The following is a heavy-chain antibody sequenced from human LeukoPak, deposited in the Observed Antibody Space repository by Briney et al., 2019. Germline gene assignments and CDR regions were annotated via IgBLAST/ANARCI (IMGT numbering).Heavy chain of an antibody. V-gene: IGHV3-21*06. CDR2: ISGYSDYI. Sequence: GGSLRLSCAASGFTFSIYGMHWVRQAPGKGLEWVSSISGYSDYIFYADSVRGRFTVSRDNAKNSLYLQMDSLRVEDTAVYYCARAFDPWGQGTLVAVSS. J-gene: IGHJ5*02. CDR3: ARAFDP. CDR1: GFTFSIYG.